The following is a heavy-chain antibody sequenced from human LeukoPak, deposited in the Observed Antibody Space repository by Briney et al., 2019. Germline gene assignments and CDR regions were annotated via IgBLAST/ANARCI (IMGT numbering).Heavy chain of an antibody. D-gene: IGHD6-19*01. Sequence: ASVKVSCKASGYTFTSYYMHWVRQAPGQGLEWMGIINPNSGGTNYAQKFQGRVTMTRDTSISTAYMELSRLRSDDTAVYYCARDLGGWYPGDYWGQGTLVTVSS. CDR3: ARDLGGWYPGDY. CDR2: INPNSGGT. CDR1: GYTFTSYY. J-gene: IGHJ4*02. V-gene: IGHV1-2*02.